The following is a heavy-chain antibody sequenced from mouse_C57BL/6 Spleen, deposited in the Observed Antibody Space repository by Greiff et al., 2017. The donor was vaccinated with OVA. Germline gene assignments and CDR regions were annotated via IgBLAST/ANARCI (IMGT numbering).Heavy chain of an antibody. CDR1: GYTFTSYG. D-gene: IGHD1-1*01. Sequence: VKLQESGAELARPGASVKLSCKASGYTFTSYGISWVKQRTGQGLEWIGEIYPRSGNTYYNEKFKGKATLTADKSSSTAYMELRSLTSEDSAVYFGARGTTVVARYFDVWGTGTTVTVSS. J-gene: IGHJ1*03. CDR3: ARGTTVVARYFDV. CDR2: IYPRSGNT. V-gene: IGHV1-81*01.